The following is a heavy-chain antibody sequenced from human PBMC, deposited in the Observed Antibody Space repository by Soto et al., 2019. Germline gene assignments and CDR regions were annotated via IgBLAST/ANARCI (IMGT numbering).Heavy chain of an antibody. CDR1: GFTFSGSA. J-gene: IGHJ6*03. D-gene: IGHD3-3*01. V-gene: IGHV3-73*01. Sequence: EVQLVESGGGLVQPGGSLKLSCAASGFTFSGSAMHWVRQASGKGLEWVGRIRSKGNNYATAYGASRKGRFTISRDDSENTAYLQMNSLNTEDTAVYYCSRQASDFWSGKPQYYMDVWGKGTTVTVSS. CDR3: SRQASDFWSGKPQYYMDV. CDR2: IRSKGNNYAT.